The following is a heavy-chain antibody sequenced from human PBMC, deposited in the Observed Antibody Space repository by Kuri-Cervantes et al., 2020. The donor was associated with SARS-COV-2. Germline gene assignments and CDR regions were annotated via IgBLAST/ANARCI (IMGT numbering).Heavy chain of an antibody. J-gene: IGHJ4*02. CDR3: ARGYDSSGYYELYY. CDR2: IIPIFGTA. CDR1: GYTFTGYY. Sequence: SVKVSCKASGYTFTGYYMHWVRQAPGQGLEWMGGIIPIFGTANHAQKFQGRVTITADESTSTAYMELSSLRAEDTAVYYCARGYDSSGYYELYYWGQGTLVTVSS. V-gene: IGHV1-69*13. D-gene: IGHD3-22*01.